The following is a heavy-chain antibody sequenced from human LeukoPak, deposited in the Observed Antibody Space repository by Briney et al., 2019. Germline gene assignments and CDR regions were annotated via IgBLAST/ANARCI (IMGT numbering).Heavy chain of an antibody. D-gene: IGHD4-17*01. CDR3: ARAGYDYGDSSDF. V-gene: IGHV1-2*02. Sequence: ATVKVSCKASGYPFTTYYIHWVRQAPGQGLEWMGCINPKNGDSKYAQKFQGRVTMTRATSIATAYMEVSRLTSDDTAVYFCARAGYDYGDSSDFWGQGTLVTVSS. J-gene: IGHJ4*02. CDR2: INPKNGDS. CDR1: GYPFTTYY.